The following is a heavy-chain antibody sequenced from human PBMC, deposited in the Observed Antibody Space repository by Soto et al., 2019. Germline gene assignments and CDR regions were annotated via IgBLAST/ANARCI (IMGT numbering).Heavy chain of an antibody. CDR2: INPNSGGT. CDR3: ARGKGVMIGELFDY. Sequence: GASVKVSCKASGYTFTGYYMHWVRQAPGQGLEWMGWINPNSGGTNYAQKFQGWVTMTRDTSISTAYMELSRLRSDDTAVYYCARGKGVMIGELFDYWGQGTLVTVSS. D-gene: IGHD3-10*02. V-gene: IGHV1-2*04. CDR1: GYTFTGYY. J-gene: IGHJ4*02.